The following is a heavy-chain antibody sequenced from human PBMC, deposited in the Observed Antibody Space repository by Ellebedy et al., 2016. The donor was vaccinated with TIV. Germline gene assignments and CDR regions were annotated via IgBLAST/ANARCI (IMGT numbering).Heavy chain of an antibody. V-gene: IGHV5-51*01. D-gene: IGHD3-10*01. CDR1: GYNFTNYW. J-gene: IGHJ4*02. CDR3: ARGRHYGSGSTWGY. Sequence: GEFLKISCKVSGYNFTNYWIGWVRQMPEKGLEWLGIIYPGDSDTRYSPSFQGQVTISVVKSISTAYLQWSSLKASDTAMYYCARGRHYGSGSTWGYWGQGTLVTVSS. CDR2: IYPGDSDT.